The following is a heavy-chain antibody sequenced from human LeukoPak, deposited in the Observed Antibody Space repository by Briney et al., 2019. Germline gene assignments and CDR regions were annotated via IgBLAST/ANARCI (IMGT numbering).Heavy chain of an antibody. Sequence: SETLSLTCTVSGGSISSYYWSWIRQPPGKGLEWIGYIYYSGSTNYNPSLKSRVTISVDTSKNQFSLKLSSVTAADTAVYYCARVGYCSGGSCYGFDYWGQGTLVTVSS. J-gene: IGHJ4*02. D-gene: IGHD2-15*01. CDR1: GGSISSYY. CDR2: IYYSGST. CDR3: ARVGYCSGGSCYGFDY. V-gene: IGHV4-59*01.